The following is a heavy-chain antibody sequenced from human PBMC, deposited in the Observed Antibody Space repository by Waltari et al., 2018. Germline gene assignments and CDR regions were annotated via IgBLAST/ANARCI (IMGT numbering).Heavy chain of an antibody. Sequence: QVQLVQSGAEVKKPGSSVKVSCKASGGTFSSYAISWVRQAPGQGLEWMGGIIPIFGTANYAQKVQGRGTSTADESTSTAYMGLSSLRSEDTAVYYCARDGSGIAAPPNWFDPWGQGTLVTVSS. CDR2: IIPIFGTA. J-gene: IGHJ5*02. D-gene: IGHD6-6*01. V-gene: IGHV1-69*01. CDR3: ARDGSGIAAPPNWFDP. CDR1: GGTFSSYA.